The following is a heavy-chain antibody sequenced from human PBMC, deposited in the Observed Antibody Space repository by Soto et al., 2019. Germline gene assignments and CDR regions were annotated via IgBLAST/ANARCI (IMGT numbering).Heavy chain of an antibody. J-gene: IGHJ4*02. CDR1: GFTFSNYA. Sequence: EVELLESGGGLVQPGGSLRLSCAASGFTFSNYAMSWVRQAPGKGLEWVSSITGSGGSTFYADSVKGRFTISRDNSKNTLYLRMNSLRAEDTAVYYCAKGSSSNWYWGEYWGQGTLVTVSS. CDR2: ITGSGGST. V-gene: IGHV3-23*01. D-gene: IGHD6-13*01. CDR3: AKGSSSNWYWGEY.